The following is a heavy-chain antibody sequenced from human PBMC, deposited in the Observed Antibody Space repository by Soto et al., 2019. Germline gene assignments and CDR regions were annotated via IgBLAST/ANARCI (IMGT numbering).Heavy chain of an antibody. Sequence: GGSLRLSCVGSGFTFSSHSMNWVRQAPGRGLEWISHISNTGPIYYADSVEGRFTISRDNAKNSLYLQMNSLRAEDTAVYYCARGGPYYYDSRYFDLWGRGTLVTVSS. D-gene: IGHD3-22*01. CDR1: GFTFSSHS. J-gene: IGHJ2*01. CDR2: ISNTGPI. V-gene: IGHV3-48*01. CDR3: ARGGPYYYDSRYFDL.